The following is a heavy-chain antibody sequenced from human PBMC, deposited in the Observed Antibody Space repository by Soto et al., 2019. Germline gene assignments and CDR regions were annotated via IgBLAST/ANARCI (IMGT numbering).Heavy chain of an antibody. V-gene: IGHV1-18*01. CDR1: GYIMTTYG. D-gene: IGHD1-1*01. Sequence: QVQLVQSGTEVKKPGASVKVSCKASGYIMTTYGVSWVRQAPGQGLEWVGWISAYNDHTNYAQKFQGRVTMTTDTSTSTAYMELTSLRSDDTAVYYCARGTYFEYWGQGTLVTVSS. CDR3: ARGTYFEY. CDR2: ISAYNDHT. J-gene: IGHJ4*02.